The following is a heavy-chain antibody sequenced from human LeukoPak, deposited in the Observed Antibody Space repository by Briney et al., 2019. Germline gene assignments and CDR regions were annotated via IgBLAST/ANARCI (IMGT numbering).Heavy chain of an antibody. Sequence: GGSLRLSCAASGFTFSGYYMTWIRQAPGKGLEWVSYISSSGSNVYYVDSVQGRFTISRDNAKNSLYLHLNSLRAEDTAVYYCATEGLGYWGQGTLVTVSS. CDR2: ISSSGSNV. CDR1: GFTFSGYY. CDR3: ATEGLGY. J-gene: IGHJ4*02. V-gene: IGHV3-11*04.